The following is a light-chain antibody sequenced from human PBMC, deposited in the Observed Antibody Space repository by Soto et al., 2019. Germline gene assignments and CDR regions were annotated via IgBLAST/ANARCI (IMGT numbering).Light chain of an antibody. CDR1: QSVSSSY. J-gene: IGKJ2*01. CDR3: QPYGNSPGMYT. Sequence: EIVLTQSPGTLSLSPGERATLSCRASQSVSSSYLAWYQQKPGQAPRLLIYGASSRATGIPDRFSGSGSGTDFTLTISRLEPEDFAVYYCQPYGNSPGMYTFGQGTKLEIK. V-gene: IGKV3-20*01. CDR2: GAS.